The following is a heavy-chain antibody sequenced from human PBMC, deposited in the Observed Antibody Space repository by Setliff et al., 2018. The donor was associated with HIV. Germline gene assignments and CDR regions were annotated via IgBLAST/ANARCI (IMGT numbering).Heavy chain of an antibody. CDR3: ASRVYYYDSSGYLREEGFDP. D-gene: IGHD3-22*01. CDR1: GYTFTSYA. J-gene: IGHJ5*02. V-gene: IGHV7-4-1*02. CDR2: INTETGNP. Sequence: ASVKVSCKASGYTFTSYAMNWVRQAPGQGPEWMGWINTETGNPTYAQDFTGRFVFSLDTSVSTAYLQISSLKAEDIAVYYCASRVYYYDSSGYLREEGFDPWGQGTLVTVSS.